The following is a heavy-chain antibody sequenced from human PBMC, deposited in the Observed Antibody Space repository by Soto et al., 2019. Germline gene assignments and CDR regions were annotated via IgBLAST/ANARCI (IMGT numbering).Heavy chain of an antibody. CDR2: IYWADVQ. CDR1: GFSLSTSGVD. D-gene: IGHD2-21*01. J-gene: IGHJ5*02. V-gene: IGHV2-5*02. CDR3: ARRRIVGTSNWFDP. Sequence: QITLKESGPTLVKPTQTLTLTCTFSGFSLSTSGVDVGCIRQPPGKALEWLALIYWADVQRYSPSLKSRLSITKDTSKNQVVLTMTSMDPVDTATYYCARRRIVGTSNWFDPWGQGTLVTVSS.